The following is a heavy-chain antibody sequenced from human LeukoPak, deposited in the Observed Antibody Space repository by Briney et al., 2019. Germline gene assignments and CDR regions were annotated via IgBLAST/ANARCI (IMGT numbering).Heavy chain of an antibody. Sequence: GGPLRLSCAASGFTFSDYYMSWIRQAPGQGLEWVSYISSRASTTYYADSVKGRFTISRDNANNSMYLQMNGLRTEDTAVYYCATGKRQLDYWGQGTLVTVSS. CDR3: ATGKRQLDY. V-gene: IGHV3-11*01. D-gene: IGHD6-13*01. CDR2: ISSRASTT. CDR1: GFTFSDYY. J-gene: IGHJ4*02.